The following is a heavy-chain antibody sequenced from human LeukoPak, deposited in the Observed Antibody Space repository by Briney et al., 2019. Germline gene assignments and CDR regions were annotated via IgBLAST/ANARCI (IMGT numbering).Heavy chain of an antibody. D-gene: IGHD3-10*01. Sequence: SETLSLTCTVSGGSISSYYWSWIRQPAGKGLEWIGRIYTSGSTNYNPSLKSRVTMSVDTSKNQFSLKLSSVTAADTAVYYCARGRYYGSGSYYIVDYWGQGTLVTVSS. V-gene: IGHV4-4*07. J-gene: IGHJ4*02. CDR1: GGSISSYY. CDR3: ARGRYYGSGSYYIVDY. CDR2: IYTSGST.